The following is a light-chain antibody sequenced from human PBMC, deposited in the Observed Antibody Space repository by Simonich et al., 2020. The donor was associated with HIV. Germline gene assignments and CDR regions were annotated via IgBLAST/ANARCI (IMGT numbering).Light chain of an antibody. V-gene: IGKV3-20*01. J-gene: IGKJ4*01. CDR3: QQYGSSPVT. Sequence: EIVLTQSPGTLSLSPGERATLSCRSSQSVCSSYLAWYQQKPGLAPRLLIYAASSRATGIPDRFSGIGSGTDFTLTISRLEPEDFAVYYCQQYGSSPVTFGGGTKVEIK. CDR1: QSVCSSY. CDR2: AAS.